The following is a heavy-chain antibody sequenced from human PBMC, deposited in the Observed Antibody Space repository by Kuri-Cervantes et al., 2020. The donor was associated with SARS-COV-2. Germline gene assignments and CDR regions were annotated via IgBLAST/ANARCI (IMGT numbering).Heavy chain of an antibody. J-gene: IGHJ4*02. CDR1: GFTFSDYY. D-gene: IGHD4-17*01. CDR3: ARITLYGDYFDY. Sequence: GESLKISCAASGFTFSDYYMSWIRQAPGKGLEWVSYISSSVSTIYYADSVKGRFTIPRDNAKNSLYLQMNSLRAEDTALYYCARITLYGDYFDYWGQGTLVTVSS. V-gene: IGHV3-11*01. CDR2: ISSSVSTI.